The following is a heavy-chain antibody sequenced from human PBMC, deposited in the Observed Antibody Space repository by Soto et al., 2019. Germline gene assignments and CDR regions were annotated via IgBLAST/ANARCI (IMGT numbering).Heavy chain of an antibody. J-gene: IGHJ5*02. CDR2: ISAYNGNT. D-gene: IGHD5-12*01. V-gene: IGHV1-18*01. CDR1: TFTSYG. Sequence: TFTSYGISWVRQAPGQGLEWMGWISAYNGNTNYAQKLQGRVTMTTDTSTSTAYMELRSLRSDDTAVYYCARGDIVATILWFDPWGQGTQVTV. CDR3: ARGDIVATILWFDP.